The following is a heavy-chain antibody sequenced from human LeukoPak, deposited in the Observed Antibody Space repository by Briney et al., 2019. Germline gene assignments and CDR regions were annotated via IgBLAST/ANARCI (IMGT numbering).Heavy chain of an antibody. D-gene: IGHD3-10*01. CDR2: ISGSGGST. CDR1: GFTFSSYG. CDR3: AKGSGSYSIRNFDY. J-gene: IGHJ4*02. Sequence: GGSLRLSCAASGFTFSSYGMSWVRQAPGKGLEWVSAISGSGGSTYYADSVKGRFTISRDNSKNTLYLQMNSLRAEDTAVYYCAKGSGSYSIRNFDYWGQGTLVTVSS. V-gene: IGHV3-23*01.